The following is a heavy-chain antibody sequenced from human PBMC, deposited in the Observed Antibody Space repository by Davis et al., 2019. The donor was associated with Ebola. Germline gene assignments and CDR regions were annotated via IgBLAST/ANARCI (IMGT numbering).Heavy chain of an antibody. CDR3: AREGEARCSGGSCYEPYFDY. D-gene: IGHD2-15*01. V-gene: IGHV1-3*01. CDR1: GYTFTSYA. CDR2: INAGNGNT. Sequence: ASVKVSCKASGYTFTSYAMHWVRQAPGQRLEWMGWINAGNGNTKYSQKFQGRVTITRDTSASTAYMELSSLRSEDTAVYYCAREGEARCSGGSCYEPYFDYWGQGTLVTVSS. J-gene: IGHJ4*02.